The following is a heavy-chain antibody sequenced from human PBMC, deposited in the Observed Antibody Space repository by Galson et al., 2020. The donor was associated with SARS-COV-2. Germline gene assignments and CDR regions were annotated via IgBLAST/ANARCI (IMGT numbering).Heavy chain of an antibody. CDR1: GYTFTSYA. Sequence: ASVKVSCKASGYTFTSYAMNWVRQAPGQGLEWMGWINTNTGNPTYDQGFTGRFVFSLDTSVSTAYLQISSLKAEDTAVYYCAKAKGGTMVTYYFDGMDVWGQGTAVTFSS. J-gene: IGHJ6*02. CDR3: AKAKGGTMVTYYFDGMDV. D-gene: IGHD3-10*01. V-gene: IGHV7-4-1*02. CDR2: INTNTGNP.